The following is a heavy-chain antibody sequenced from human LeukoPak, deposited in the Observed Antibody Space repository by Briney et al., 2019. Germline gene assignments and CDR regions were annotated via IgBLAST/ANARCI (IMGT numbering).Heavy chain of an antibody. J-gene: IGHJ6*02. V-gene: IGHV1-46*01. D-gene: IGHD1-1*01. CDR2: INPSGGST. CDR3: AREDGSIHYYYYGMDV. CDR1: GYTFTSYY. Sequence: ASVKVSCKASGYTFTSYYIHWVRQAPGQGLEWMGMINPSGGSTSYAQRFQGRVTMTRDTSTSTVYMELSSLRSEDTAVYYCAREDGSIHYYYYGMDVWGQGTRSPSP.